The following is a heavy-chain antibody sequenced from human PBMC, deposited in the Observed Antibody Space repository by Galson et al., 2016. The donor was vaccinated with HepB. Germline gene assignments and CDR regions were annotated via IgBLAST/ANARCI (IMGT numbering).Heavy chain of an antibody. D-gene: IGHD3-10*01. Sequence: SLRLSCAASGFTVRTNYMNWVRQAPGTGLEWVSVIYSGGSTYFAESVKGRFTISRDNSKHTLYLQMSSLRAEDTAVYYCAKERGSRLTMVRGVLDPFDIWGHGTLVTVSA. V-gene: IGHV3-53*01. CDR2: IYSGGST. J-gene: IGHJ3*02. CDR3: AKERGSRLTMVRGVLDPFDI. CDR1: GFTVRTNY.